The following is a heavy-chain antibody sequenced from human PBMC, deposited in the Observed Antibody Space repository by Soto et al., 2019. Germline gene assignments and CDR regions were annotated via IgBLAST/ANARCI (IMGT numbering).Heavy chain of an antibody. J-gene: IGHJ4*02. CDR3: TRQTDAVQWLVVPTDYNFDY. Sequence: GGSLRLYCAAYRFTWGGSAMHWVRPASGKGLEWVGHIRSKTNSYATAYSESVKGRFTISRDDSMNTAYLQMNSLKTEDTAVYFCTRQTDAVQWLVVPTDYNFDYWGQGTLVNVSS. CDR1: RFTWGGSA. V-gene: IGHV3-73*01. CDR2: IRSKTNSYAT. D-gene: IGHD6-19*01.